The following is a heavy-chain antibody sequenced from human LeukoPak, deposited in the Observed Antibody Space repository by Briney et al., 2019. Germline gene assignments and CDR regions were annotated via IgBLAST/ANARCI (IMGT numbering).Heavy chain of an antibody. CDR3: AREGSYSGYDYWFDP. Sequence: SQTLSLTCTVSGGSISSGSYYWSWIRQPAGKGLEWIGRIYTGGSTNYNPSLKSRVTISVDTSKNQFSLKLSSVTAADTAVYYSAREGSYSGYDYWFDPWGQGTLVTVSS. D-gene: IGHD5-12*01. V-gene: IGHV4-61*02. CDR1: GGSISSGSYY. J-gene: IGHJ5*02. CDR2: IYTGGST.